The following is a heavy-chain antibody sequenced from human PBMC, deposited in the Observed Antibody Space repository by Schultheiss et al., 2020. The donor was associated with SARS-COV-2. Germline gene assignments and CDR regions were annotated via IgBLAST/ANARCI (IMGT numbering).Heavy chain of an antibody. Sequence: GGSLRLSCAASGFTFSSYSMNWVRQAPGKGLEWVSYISSSGSTIYYADSVKGRFTISRDNAKNSLYLQMNSLRAEDTAVYYCAKDTISGDDYYGMDVWGQGTTVTVSS. CDR2: ISSSGSTI. D-gene: IGHD2-21*01. J-gene: IGHJ6*02. CDR1: GFTFSSYS. V-gene: IGHV3-48*04. CDR3: AKDTISGDDYYGMDV.